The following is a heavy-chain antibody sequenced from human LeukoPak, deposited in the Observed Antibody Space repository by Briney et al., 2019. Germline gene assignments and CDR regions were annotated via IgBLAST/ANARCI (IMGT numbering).Heavy chain of an antibody. CDR1: GYSISSGYY. CDR3: ARGEIAAAAGTGYYFDY. CDR2: IYYSGST. J-gene: IGHJ4*02. D-gene: IGHD6-13*01. V-gene: IGHV4-61*01. Sequence: SETLSLTCTVSGYSISSGYYWGWIRQPPGKGLEWIGYIYYSGSTNYNPSLKSRVTISVDTSKNQFSLKLSSVTAADTAVYYCARGEIAAAAGTGYYFDYWGQGTLVTVSS.